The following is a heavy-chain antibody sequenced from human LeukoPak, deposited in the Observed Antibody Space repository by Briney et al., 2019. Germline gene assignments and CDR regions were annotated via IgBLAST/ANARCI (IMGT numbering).Heavy chain of an antibody. CDR3: ARVRPRLVPKHSLDC. D-gene: IGHD2-2*01. J-gene: IGHJ4*02. CDR2: MNPNSGNT. V-gene: IGHV1-8*01. Sequence: GASVKVSCKASGYTFTRYDINWVRQATGQGLEWMGWMNPNSGNTGYAQKFQGRVTMTRNTSISTAYMELSSLRSEDTAMYYCARVRPRLVPKHSLDCWGQGTLVTVSS. CDR1: GYTFTRYD.